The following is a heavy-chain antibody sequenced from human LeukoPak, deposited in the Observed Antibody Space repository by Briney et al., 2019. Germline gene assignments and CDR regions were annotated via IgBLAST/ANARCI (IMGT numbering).Heavy chain of an antibody. CDR1: RGSINNYG. D-gene: IGHD4-23*01. CDR3: ARGHGGNSRVWYYFDY. Sequence: SETLSLTCTVSRGSINNYGWTWIRQPPGRGLEWIGYIYYSGSTYYNPSLKSRVTISVDTSKNQFSLKLSSVTAADTAVYYCARGHGGNSRVWYYFDYWGQGTLVTVSS. CDR2: IYYSGST. J-gene: IGHJ4*02. V-gene: IGHV4-59*06.